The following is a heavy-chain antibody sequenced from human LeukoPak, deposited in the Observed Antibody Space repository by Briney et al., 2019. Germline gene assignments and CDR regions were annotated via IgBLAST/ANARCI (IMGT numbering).Heavy chain of an antibody. J-gene: IGHJ4*02. CDR2: IYYSGST. CDR3: ARLSPGAARDFDY. Sequence: PSETLSLTCTVSGGSISRSSNNWGWIRHPPGKGLEWIGYIYYSGSTNYNPSLKSRVTISVDTSKNQFSLKLSSVTAADTAVYYCARLSPGAARDFDYWGQGTLVTVSS. CDR1: GGSISRSSNN. V-gene: IGHV4-61*05. D-gene: IGHD6-6*01.